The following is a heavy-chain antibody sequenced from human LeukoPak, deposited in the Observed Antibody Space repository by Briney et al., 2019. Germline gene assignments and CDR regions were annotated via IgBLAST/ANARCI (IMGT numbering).Heavy chain of an antibody. Sequence: PGGSLRLSCAASGFTFDDYAMHWVRQAPGKGLEWVSGINWNSDSIGYAGSVKGRFTISRDNAKNSLFLQMNSLRADDMALYYCAKGYSSSGGGFDICGQGTMVTVSS. CDR1: GFTFDDYA. V-gene: IGHV3-9*03. J-gene: IGHJ3*02. D-gene: IGHD6-13*01. CDR2: INWNSDSI. CDR3: AKGYSSSGGGFDI.